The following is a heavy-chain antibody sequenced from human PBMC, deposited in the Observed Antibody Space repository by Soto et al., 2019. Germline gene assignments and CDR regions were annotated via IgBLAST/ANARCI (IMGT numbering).Heavy chain of an antibody. CDR1: GDSISSSDYY. J-gene: IGHJ3*02. V-gene: IGHV4-39*01. CDR3: ARHQSIVVVTAARAFDI. CDR2: IYYSGDA. Sequence: PSETLSLTCTVSGDSISSSDYYWGWIRQPPGKGLEWIGNIYYSGDASYNPSLKSRVTISVDTSKNQFSVKLNSVTAADTAVYYCARHQSIVVVTAARAFDIWGQGTMVTVSS. D-gene: IGHD2-15*01.